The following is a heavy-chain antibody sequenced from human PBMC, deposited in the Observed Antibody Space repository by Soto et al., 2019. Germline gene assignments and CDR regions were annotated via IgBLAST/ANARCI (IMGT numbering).Heavy chain of an antibody. CDR2: IKEDGSDE. J-gene: IGHJ4*02. Sequence: GSLRLSCAASGFPFSGYWMSWARQAPGKGLEWVANIKEDGSDEYYVDSVKGRFTISRDNANNSVYLHMNSLRSEDTAVYFSAQYTSRPRGEYWFGNWVQGTLVTVSS. CDR1: GFPFSGYW. CDR3: AQYTSRPRGEYWFGN. V-gene: IGHV3-7*03. D-gene: IGHD3-10*01.